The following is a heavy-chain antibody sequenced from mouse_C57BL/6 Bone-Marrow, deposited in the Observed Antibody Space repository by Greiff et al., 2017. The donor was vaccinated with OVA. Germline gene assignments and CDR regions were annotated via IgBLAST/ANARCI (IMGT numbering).Heavy chain of an antibody. D-gene: IGHD2-4*01. CDR3: AINYYDYAWYFDV. CDR2: IHPSDSDT. CDR1: GYTFTSYW. V-gene: IGHV1-74*01. J-gene: IGHJ1*03. Sequence: QVQLKQPGAELVKPGASVKVSCKASGYTFTSYWMHWVKQRPGQGLEWIGRIHPSDSDTNYNQKFKGKATLTVDKSSRPAYMQLSSLTSEYSAVYYCAINYYDYAWYFDVWGTGTTVTVSS.